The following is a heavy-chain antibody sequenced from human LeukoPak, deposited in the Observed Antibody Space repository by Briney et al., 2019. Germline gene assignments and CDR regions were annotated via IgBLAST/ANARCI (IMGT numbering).Heavy chain of an antibody. J-gene: IGHJ6*03. CDR1: GYSFTSYW. D-gene: IGHD2-2*01. CDR3: ARLNIVVVPAARANYYYYYMDV. Sequence: GESLKISCKGSGYSFTSYWIGLVRQMPGKGLEWMGIIYPGDSDTRYSPSFQGQVTISADKSISTAYLQWSSLKASDTAMYYCARLNIVVVPAARANYYYYYMDVWGKGTTVTVSS. CDR2: IYPGDSDT. V-gene: IGHV5-51*01.